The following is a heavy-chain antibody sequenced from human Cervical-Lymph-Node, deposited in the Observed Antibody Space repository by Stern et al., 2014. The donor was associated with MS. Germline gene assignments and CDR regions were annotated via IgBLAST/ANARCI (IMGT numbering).Heavy chain of an antibody. J-gene: IGHJ5*01. CDR2: ISDSGHVL. D-gene: IGHD5-24*01. V-gene: IGHV3-11*01. CDR3: ARHVPARSRNWFDS. CDR1: DLAFGLFN. Sequence: VQLVESGGGLVRPGRSQRFPGTALDLAFGLFNLSGIGRAPGRGLEWVEYISDSGHVLDYAASVRGRFTISRDNARNSLYLQMSSLRPEDTAVYYCARHVPARSRNWFDSWGQGALVTVSS.